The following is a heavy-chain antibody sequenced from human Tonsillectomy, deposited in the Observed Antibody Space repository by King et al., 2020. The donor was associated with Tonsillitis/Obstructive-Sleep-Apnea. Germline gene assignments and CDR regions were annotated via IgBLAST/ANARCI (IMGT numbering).Heavy chain of an antibody. D-gene: IGHD2-15*01. Sequence: VQLVESGGGLVQPGGSLRLSCSASGFTFSSYWMHWVRQAPGKGLVLVSRINSDGISTSYADSVKGRFTIYIDNAKNTLYLQMNSLMAEDTAVYYCARAISYCSGGSCYRGRGSDAFDIWGQGTMVTVSS. CDR3: ARAISYCSGGSCYRGRGSDAFDI. V-gene: IGHV3-74*01. CDR2: INSDGIST. CDR1: GFTFSSYW. J-gene: IGHJ3*02.